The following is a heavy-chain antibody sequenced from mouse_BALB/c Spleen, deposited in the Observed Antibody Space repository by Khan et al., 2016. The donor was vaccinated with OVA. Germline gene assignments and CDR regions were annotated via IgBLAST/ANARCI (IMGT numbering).Heavy chain of an antibody. CDR3: ATSYFYGYYFDY. V-gene: IGHV5-17*02. J-gene: IGHJ2*01. D-gene: IGHD1-1*01. Sequence: DVHLVESGGGLVQPGGSRKLSCAASGFTFSTYGMHWVRQAPEKGLEWVAYISGDSSTVYYADTVKGRFTISRDTPKNTPLLKMTSPMSEDTARYYCATSYFYGYYFDYWGPGTTLTVSS. CDR2: ISGDSSTV. CDR1: GFTFSTYG.